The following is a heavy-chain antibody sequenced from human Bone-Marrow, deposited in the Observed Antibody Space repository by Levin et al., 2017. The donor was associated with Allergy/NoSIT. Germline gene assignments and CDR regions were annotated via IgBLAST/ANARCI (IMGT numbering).Heavy chain of an antibody. CDR1: SGSVNSGSYY. CDR2: IHNSGST. D-gene: IGHD1-1*01. CDR3: AREKGWNVDY. V-gene: IGHV4-61*01. Sequence: SETLSLTCTVSSGSVNSGSYYWSWIRQPPGKGLEWIGFIHNSGSTEYNSSLKSRVTISLDTSKNQFSLKLSSVTAADTAVYYCAREKGWNVDYWGQGTLVIVSS. J-gene: IGHJ4*02.